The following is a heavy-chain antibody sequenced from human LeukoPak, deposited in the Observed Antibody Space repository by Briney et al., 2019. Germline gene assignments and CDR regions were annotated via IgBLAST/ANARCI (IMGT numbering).Heavy chain of an antibody. CDR2: TTGSGGRT. V-gene: IGHV3-23*01. CDR1: QFKFNNYG. CDR3: AKDPNGDYIGTFDI. J-gene: IGHJ3*02. Sequence: GGSPRLSCATSQFKFNNYGMTWVRQAPGKGLEWVSSTTGSGGRTQYADSVQGRFTISRDNSKNTLYLQMNSLRAEDTAVYYCAKDPNGDYIGTFDIWGQGTMVTVSS. D-gene: IGHD4-17*01.